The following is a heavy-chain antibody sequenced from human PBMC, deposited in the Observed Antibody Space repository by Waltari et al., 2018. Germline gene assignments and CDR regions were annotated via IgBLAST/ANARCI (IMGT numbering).Heavy chain of an antibody. Sequence: QFQLQESGPGLVKPSETLSLTCRVSGYSISSDYYWGWMRQPPGKGREWIGSIFHSGGTYYNPSLKSRVTISVDTSKNQLSLKLHSVTAADTAVYYCVRDWRAGYFGPVRDTSFDHWGQGTLVTVSS. CDR3: VRDWRAGYFGPVRDTSFDH. D-gene: IGHD3-22*01. CDR1: GYSISSDYY. CDR2: IFHSGGT. V-gene: IGHV4-38-2*02. J-gene: IGHJ4*02.